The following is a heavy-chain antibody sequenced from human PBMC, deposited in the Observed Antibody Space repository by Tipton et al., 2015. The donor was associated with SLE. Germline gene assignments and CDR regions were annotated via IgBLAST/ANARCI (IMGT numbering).Heavy chain of an antibody. CDR2: ISGSAGAT. Sequence: GSLRLSCAASGFTFNNYAMNWVRQAPGKGLEWVSGISGSAGATYYADSVKGRFTISRDNSKNTLYLQMNSLRAEDTAVYYCAKFGYWSGYDLVDYWGQGTLVTVSS. D-gene: IGHD5-12*01. V-gene: IGHV3-23*01. J-gene: IGHJ4*02. CDR1: GFTFNNYA. CDR3: AKFGYWSGYDLVDY.